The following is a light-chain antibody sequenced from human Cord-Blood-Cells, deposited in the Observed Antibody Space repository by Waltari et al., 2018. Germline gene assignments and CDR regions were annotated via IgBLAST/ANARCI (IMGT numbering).Light chain of an antibody. CDR2: EVS. CDR3: SSYTSSSTWV. CDR1: SSDVGGYHY. J-gene: IGLJ3*02. Sequence: QSALTQPASVSGSPGQSITISCTGTSSDVGGYHYVSWYQQHPGKAPKLMIYEVSNRPSGVSNRFSGSKSGNTASRTISGLQAEDEADYYCSSYTSSSTWVFGGGTKLTVL. V-gene: IGLV2-14*01.